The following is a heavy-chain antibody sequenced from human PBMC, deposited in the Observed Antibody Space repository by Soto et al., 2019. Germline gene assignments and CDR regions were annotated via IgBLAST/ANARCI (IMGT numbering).Heavy chain of an antibody. Sequence: QVQLQESGPGLVKPSETLSLTCTVSGGSITSYYWCWIRQPPGKGLEWIGYVFHSGITGYNPSLMSRVTISVDASKYLFSLKLISVTAADTAGYYSGRDENGSPYFDYWGQGTLVTVSS. J-gene: IGHJ4*02. D-gene: IGHD1-26*01. CDR3: GRDENGSPYFDY. CDR2: VFHSGIT. V-gene: IGHV4-59*01. CDR1: GGSITSYY.